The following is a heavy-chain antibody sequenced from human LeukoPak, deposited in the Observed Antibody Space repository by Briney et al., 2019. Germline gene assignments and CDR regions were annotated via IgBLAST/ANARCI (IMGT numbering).Heavy chain of an antibody. CDR3: AADVKASRRSAIDGDLPSHADY. D-gene: IGHD4-17*01. V-gene: IGHV1-58*02. CDR2: IVVGSGNT. CDR1: GFTFTSSA. J-gene: IGHJ4*02. Sequence: TSVKVSCKASGFTFTSSAMHWVRQARGQRLEWIGWIVVGSGNTNYAQKFQERVTITRDMSTSTAYMELSSLRSEDTAVYYCAADVKASRRSAIDGDLPSHADYWGQGTLVTVSS.